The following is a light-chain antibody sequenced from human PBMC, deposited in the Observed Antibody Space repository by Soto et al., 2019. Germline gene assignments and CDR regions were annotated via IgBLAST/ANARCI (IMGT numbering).Light chain of an antibody. J-gene: IGLJ2*01. CDR1: SSDVGGYNF. CDR2: EVS. CDR3: NSYAGSNVVV. V-gene: IGLV2-8*01. Sequence: QSVLTQPPSASGSPGQSVTISCTGTSSDVGGYNFVSWYQQHPGKAPKLIIYEVSRRPSGVPDRFSGSKSGNTASLTVSGLQAEDEADYYCNSYAGSNVVVFGGGTKLTVL.